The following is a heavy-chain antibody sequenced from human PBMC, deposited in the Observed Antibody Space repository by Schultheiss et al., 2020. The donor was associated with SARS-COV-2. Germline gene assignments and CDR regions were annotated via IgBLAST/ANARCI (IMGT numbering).Heavy chain of an antibody. J-gene: IGHJ4*02. CDR3: ARDVSGDYAVGPFDY. CDR2: ISSSSSTI. CDR1: GFTFSSYS. D-gene: IGHD4-17*01. Sequence: GGSLRLSCAASGFTFSSYSMNWVRQAPGKGLEWVSYISSSSSTIYYADSVKGRFTISRDNAKNSLYLQMNSLRAEDTAVYYCARDVSGDYAVGPFDYWGQGTLVTVSS. V-gene: IGHV3-48*01.